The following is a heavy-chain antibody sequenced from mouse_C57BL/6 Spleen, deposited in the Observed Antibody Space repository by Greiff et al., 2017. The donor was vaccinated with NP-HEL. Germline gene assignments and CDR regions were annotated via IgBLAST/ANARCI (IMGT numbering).Heavy chain of an antibody. D-gene: IGHD1-1*01. Sequence: VQLQQSGAELVKPGASVKISCKASGYAFSSYWMNWVKQRPGKGLEWIGQIYPGDGDTNYNGKFKGKATLTADKSSSTAYMQLSSLTSEDSAVYFCARGFSTVVARDYFDYWGQGTTRTVSS. CDR1: GYAFSSYW. CDR2: IYPGDGDT. CDR3: ARGFSTVVARDYFDY. V-gene: IGHV1-80*01. J-gene: IGHJ2*01.